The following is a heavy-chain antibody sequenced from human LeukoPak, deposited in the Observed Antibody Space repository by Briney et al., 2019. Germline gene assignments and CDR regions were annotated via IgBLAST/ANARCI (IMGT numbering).Heavy chain of an antibody. Sequence: PSETLSLTCTVSGGSIGSSSYYWGWIRQPPGKGLEWIGSIYYSGSTYYNPSLKSRVTISVDTSKNQFSLKLSSVTAADTAVYYCVVGRDEWSSYYGMDVWGQGTTVTVSS. D-gene: IGHD1-26*01. CDR1: GGSIGSSSYY. V-gene: IGHV4-39*01. J-gene: IGHJ6*02. CDR2: IYYSGST. CDR3: VVGRDEWSSYYGMDV.